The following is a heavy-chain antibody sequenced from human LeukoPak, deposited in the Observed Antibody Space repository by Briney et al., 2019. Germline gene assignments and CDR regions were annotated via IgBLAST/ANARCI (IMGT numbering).Heavy chain of an antibody. CDR1: GYTFTSSA. CDR3: ARGRGTSGSDRDFYYYYYMDV. V-gene: IGHV1-3*03. Sequence: ASVRVSCKASGYTFTSSAMHWVRQAPGQRPQWMGWINAANGHTKYSQDFQDRISITRDTSANTVYMELGNLKSEDMGVYYCARGRGTSGSDRDFYYYYYMDVWGTGTTVTVSS. J-gene: IGHJ6*03. D-gene: IGHD2-15*01. CDR2: INAANGHT.